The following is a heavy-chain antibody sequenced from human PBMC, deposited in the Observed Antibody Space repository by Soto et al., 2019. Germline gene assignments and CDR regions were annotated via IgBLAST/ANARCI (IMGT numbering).Heavy chain of an antibody. CDR1: GFSLSTSGLG. Sequence: SGPTLVNPTQTLTLTCTFSGFSLSTSGLGVGWIRQPPGKALECLAVIYWDTNKRYNPSLESRLTIIKDTSKNQVVLIMTNMDPADTATYYCAQEGPTASTSKSLDYWGQGTEVTVSS. D-gene: IGHD4-17*01. V-gene: IGHV2-5*02. CDR2: IYWDTNK. CDR3: AQEGPTASTSKSLDY. J-gene: IGHJ4*02.